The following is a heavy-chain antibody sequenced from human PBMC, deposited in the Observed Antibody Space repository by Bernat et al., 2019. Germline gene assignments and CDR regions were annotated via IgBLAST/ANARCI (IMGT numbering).Heavy chain of an antibody. CDR2: IIPILGIA. V-gene: IGHV1-69*08. CDR1: GGTFSSYT. J-gene: IGHJ4*02. CDR3: ARDPDLLVGATQDY. D-gene: IGHD1-26*01. Sequence: QVQLVQSGAEVKKPGSSVKVSCKASGGTFSSYTISWVRQAPGQGLEWMGRIIPILGIANYAQKFQGRVTITADKSTSTAYMELSSLRSEDTAVYYCARDPDLLVGATQDYWGQGTLVTDSS.